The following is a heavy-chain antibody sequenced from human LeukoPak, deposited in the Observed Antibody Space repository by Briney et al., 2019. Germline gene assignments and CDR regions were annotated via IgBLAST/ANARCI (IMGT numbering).Heavy chain of an antibody. CDR2: ISAYKGNT. J-gene: IGHJ5*02. Sequence: ASVKVSCKASGYTFTSYGISWVRQAPGQGLEWMGWISAYKGNTNYAQKLQGRVTMTTDTSTSTAYMELRSLRSDDTAVYYCARARPNSGSPPEDIEWGRFDPWGQGTLVTVSS. CDR1: GYTFTSYG. CDR3: ARARPNSGSPPEDIEWGRFDP. V-gene: IGHV1-18*01. D-gene: IGHD1-26*01.